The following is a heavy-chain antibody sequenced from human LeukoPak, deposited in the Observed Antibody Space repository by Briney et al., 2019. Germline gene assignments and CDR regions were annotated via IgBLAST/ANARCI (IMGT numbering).Heavy chain of an antibody. CDR3: ARDHPTRYNWFDP. J-gene: IGHJ5*02. Sequence: GASVKVSCKASGYTFTSYGISWVRPAPGQGLEWMGWISAYNGNTNYAQKPQGRVTMTTDTSTSTAYMELRSLRSDDTAVYYCARDHPTRYNWFDPWGQGTLVTVSS. V-gene: IGHV1-18*01. CDR1: GYTFTSYG. CDR2: ISAYNGNT.